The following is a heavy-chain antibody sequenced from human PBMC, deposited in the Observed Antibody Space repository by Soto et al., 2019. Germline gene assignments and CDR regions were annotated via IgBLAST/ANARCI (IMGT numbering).Heavy chain of an antibody. CDR1: GFTFSDHY. CDR3: STSINAGKPFDY. CDR2: ISGSNTYT. D-gene: IGHD1-26*01. Sequence: QVQLVESGGGLVKPGGSLRLSCEASGFTFSDHYMSWVRQAPGKGLEWVSYISGSNTYTDYAGSVKGRFTISRDNPQNSLHLQLISLRAADTAVFYCSTSINAGKPFDYWGQGTLVTVSS. J-gene: IGHJ4*02. V-gene: IGHV3-11*05.